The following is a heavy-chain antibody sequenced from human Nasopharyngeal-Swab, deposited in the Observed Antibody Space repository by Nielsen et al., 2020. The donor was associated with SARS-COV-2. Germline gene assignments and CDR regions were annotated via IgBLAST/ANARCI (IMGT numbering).Heavy chain of an antibody. CDR2: INHGGTT. D-gene: IGHD6-13*01. CDR3: ARFGAAGTPSRPYEYY. J-gene: IGHJ4*02. Sequence: SETLSLTCGVYGGSFSDYYWSWICQSPGKGLERIGEINHGGTTNYNPSLKSRVIMSVDTSKNQFSLKLDSVTAADTAVYYCARFGAAGTPSRPYEYYWGPGTLVTVSS. V-gene: IGHV4-34*01. CDR1: GGSFSDYY.